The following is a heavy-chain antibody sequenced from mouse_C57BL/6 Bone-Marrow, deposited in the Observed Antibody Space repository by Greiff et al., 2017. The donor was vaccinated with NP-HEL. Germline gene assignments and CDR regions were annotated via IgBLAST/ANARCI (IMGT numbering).Heavy chain of an antibody. CDR3: ARPNNYYGSPYYFDY. Sequence: QVQLQQPGAELVKPGASVKMSCKASGYTFTSYWITWVKQRPGQGLEWIGDIYPGRGSTNYNEKFKSKATLTVDTSSSTAYMQLSSLTSEDSAVYYCARPNNYYGSPYYFDYGGQGTTLTVSS. D-gene: IGHD1-1*01. CDR1: GYTFTSYW. CDR2: IYPGRGST. V-gene: IGHV1-55*01. J-gene: IGHJ2*01.